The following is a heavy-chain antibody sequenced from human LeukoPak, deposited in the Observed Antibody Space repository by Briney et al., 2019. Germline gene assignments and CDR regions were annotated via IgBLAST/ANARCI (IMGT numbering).Heavy chain of an antibody. CDR3: AKDLKSGYYFGQFDY. Sequence: LPGGSLRLSCAASGFTFSSYAMSWVRQAPGKGLEWVSAISGSGGSTYYADSVKGRFTISRDNSKNTLCLQMNSLRAEDTAVYYCAKDLKSGYYFGQFDYWGQGTLVTVSS. CDR2: ISGSGGST. D-gene: IGHD3-22*01. CDR1: GFTFSSYA. J-gene: IGHJ4*02. V-gene: IGHV3-23*01.